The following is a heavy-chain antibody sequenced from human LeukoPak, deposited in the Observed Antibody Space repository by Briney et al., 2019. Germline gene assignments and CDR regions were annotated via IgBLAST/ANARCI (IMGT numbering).Heavy chain of an antibody. V-gene: IGHV1-58*02. CDR1: GFTFTSSA. J-gene: IGHJ4*02. CDR3: AATGRHPDYYFDY. D-gene: IGHD1-14*01. CDR2: IVVGSGNT. Sequence: ASVKVSCKASGFTFTSSAMQWVRQARGQRLEWTGWIVVGSGNTNYAQKFQERVTITRDMSTSTAYMELSSLRSEDTAVYYCAATGRHPDYYFDYWGQGTLVTVSS.